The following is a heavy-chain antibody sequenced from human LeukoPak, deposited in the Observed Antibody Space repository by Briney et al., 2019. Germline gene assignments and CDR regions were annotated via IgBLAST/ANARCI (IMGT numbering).Heavy chain of an antibody. D-gene: IGHD3-3*01. CDR2: IYTSGST. Sequence: SETLSLTCTVSGGSISSYYWSWIRQPPGKGLEWIGYIYTSGSTNYNPSLKSRVTISVDTSKNQFSLKLSSVTAADTAVYYCARHRFLEWPATHYYYMDVWGKGTTVTVSS. CDR3: ARHRFLEWPATHYYYMDV. V-gene: IGHV4-4*09. CDR1: GGSISSYY. J-gene: IGHJ6*03.